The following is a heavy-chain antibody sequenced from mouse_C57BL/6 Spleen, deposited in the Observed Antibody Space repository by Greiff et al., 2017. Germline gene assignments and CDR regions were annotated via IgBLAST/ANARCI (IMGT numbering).Heavy chain of an antibody. J-gene: IGHJ4*01. CDR1: GYTFTSYW. Sequence: QVQLQQPGAELVRPGSSVKLSCKASGYTFTSYWMDWVKQRPGQGLEWIGNIYPSDSETHYNQKFKDKATLTVDKSSSTAYMQLSSLTSEDSAVYYCARKGGYSNYDMDYWGQGTSVTVSS. V-gene: IGHV1-61*01. D-gene: IGHD2-5*01. CDR2: IYPSDSET. CDR3: ARKGGYSNYDMDY.